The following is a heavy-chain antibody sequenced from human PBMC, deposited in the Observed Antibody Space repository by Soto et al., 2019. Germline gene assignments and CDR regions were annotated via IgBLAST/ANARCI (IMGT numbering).Heavy chain of an antibody. Sequence: HPGGSLRLSCAASGFTFSSYGMHWVRQAPGKGLEWVAVIWYDGSNKYYADSVKGRFTISRDNSKNTLYLQMNSLRAEDTAVYYCAKQTTVTTPFGYSYYGMDVWGQGPTVTVSS. J-gene: IGHJ6*02. CDR2: IWYDGSNK. D-gene: IGHD4-17*01. CDR3: AKQTTVTTPFGYSYYGMDV. V-gene: IGHV3-33*06. CDR1: GFTFSSYG.